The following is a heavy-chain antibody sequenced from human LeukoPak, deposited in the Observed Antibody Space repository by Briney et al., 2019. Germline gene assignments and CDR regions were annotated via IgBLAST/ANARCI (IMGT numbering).Heavy chain of an antibody. V-gene: IGHV3-23*01. CDR3: VKSAGKDGYRDVFDI. CDR1: GVTFSNSA. D-gene: IGHD5-24*01. Sequence: GGSLRLSCVPSGVTFSNSALSWVRQAPGKGLEWVSTITKSGDQTHYADSVRGLFTISRDIFKNTLYLQMNSLRAEDTAVYHCVKSAGKDGYRDVFDIWGQGTVVTISS. J-gene: IGHJ3*02. CDR2: ITKSGDQT.